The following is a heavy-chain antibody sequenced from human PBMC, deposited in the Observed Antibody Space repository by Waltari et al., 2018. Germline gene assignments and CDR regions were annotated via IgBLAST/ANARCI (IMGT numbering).Heavy chain of an antibody. Sequence: EVQVVESGGGLIQPGGSLRLSCPASGFAASDNYMSWVRQAPGKGLEWVAVIYSGVSAYYADAVKGRFTISRDSSENTFYLQMSSLRVEDTAVYYCARGPPISAKWELCWFDYWGQGTLVTVSS. CDR1: GFAASDNY. CDR3: ARGPPISAKWELCWFDY. J-gene: IGHJ4*02. V-gene: IGHV3-53*01. D-gene: IGHD3-16*01. CDR2: IYSGVSA.